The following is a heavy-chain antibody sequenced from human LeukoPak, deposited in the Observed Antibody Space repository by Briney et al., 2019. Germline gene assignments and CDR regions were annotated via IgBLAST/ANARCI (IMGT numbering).Heavy chain of an antibody. D-gene: IGHD4/OR15-4a*01. CDR1: GFTFNSYP. V-gene: IGHV3-64D*06. CDR3: VKESGFMVALNSAFDI. Sequence: PGGSLRLSCSASGFTFNSYPVHWVRQAPGKGLEYVSGISRNGGSTYYADSVKGRFTISRDNSKNTLYLQMSSLRAEDTAVYYCVKESGFMVALNSAFDIWGQGTMVTVSS. CDR2: ISRNGGST. J-gene: IGHJ3*02.